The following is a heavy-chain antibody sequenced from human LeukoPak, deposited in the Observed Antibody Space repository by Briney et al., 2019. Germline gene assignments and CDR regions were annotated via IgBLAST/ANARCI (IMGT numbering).Heavy chain of an antibody. CDR2: IYPSGGTT. Sequence: PSETLSLTCTVSGGSINSGSHYWSWIRQPAGKGLEWIGRIYPSGGTTNHNPSLKSRVTISVDTSKNQFSLKLTSVTAADTAVYYCAKVMTMVVHVFDIWGQGTMVTVSS. CDR3: AKVMTMVVHVFDI. V-gene: IGHV4-61*02. CDR1: GGSINSGSHY. J-gene: IGHJ3*02. D-gene: IGHD4/OR15-4a*01.